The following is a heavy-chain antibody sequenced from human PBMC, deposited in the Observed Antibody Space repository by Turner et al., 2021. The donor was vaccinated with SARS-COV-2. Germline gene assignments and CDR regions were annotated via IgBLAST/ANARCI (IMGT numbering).Heavy chain of an antibody. J-gene: IGHJ6*02. CDR1: GGSISSYF. CDR2: VYYSGVA. Sequence: QVQLQVSGPGLATPSETMSLNCTVSGGSISSYFWRWSRQPPGQGLEWIGYVYYSGVATYNPSLRGRVTISIDTSKAQVSLKLTSVTAADTAVYYCAKTLYSSAWLHPKHHYYGMDVWGQGTTVTVS. CDR3: AKTLYSSAWLHPKHHYYGMDV. V-gene: IGHV4-59*12. D-gene: IGHD6-19*01.